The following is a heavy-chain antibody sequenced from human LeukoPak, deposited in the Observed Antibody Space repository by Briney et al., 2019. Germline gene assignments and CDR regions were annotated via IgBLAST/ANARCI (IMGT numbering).Heavy chain of an antibody. D-gene: IGHD3-10*01. J-gene: IGHJ6*02. CDR1: GFTFDDYA. V-gene: IGHV3-9*01. Sequence: GRSLRLSCAASGFTFDDYAMHWVRQAPGKGLEWVSGISWNSSSIGYADSVKGRFTISRDNAKNSLYLQMNSLRAEDTALYYCAKVSGYYYGSGSRYYYYGMDVWGQGTTVTVSS. CDR2: ISWNSSSI. CDR3: AKVSGYYYGSGSRYYYYGMDV.